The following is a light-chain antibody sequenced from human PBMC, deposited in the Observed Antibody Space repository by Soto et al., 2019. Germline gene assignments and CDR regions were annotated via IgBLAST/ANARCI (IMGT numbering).Light chain of an antibody. Sequence: EVVLTQSPGTPSLSRGERATLSCRASERIYSAYLGWYPQTPGQPPRLLIYGTSSRATGIPGRFCRSGSGTDFTDTISRLGAEDFAVYYCQQYGNPPITFGQGTRMESK. V-gene: IGKV3-20*01. CDR3: QQYGNPPIT. CDR2: GTS. CDR1: ERIYSAY. J-gene: IGKJ5*01.